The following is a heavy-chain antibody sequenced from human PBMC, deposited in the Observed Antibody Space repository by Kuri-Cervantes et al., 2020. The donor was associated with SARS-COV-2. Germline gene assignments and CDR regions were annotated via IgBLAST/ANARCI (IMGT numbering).Heavy chain of an antibody. CDR3: TRAGDIVVVPYYGMDV. Sequence: ASVKVSCKASGYTFINYYMHWVRQAPGQGLEWMGMINPAGGDTNYAQKFQGRVTMTRDTSTRTVHMELTSLRSEDTAIYYCTRAGDIVVVPYYGMDVWGQGTTVTVSS. D-gene: IGHD2-15*01. CDR2: INPAGGDT. V-gene: IGHV1-46*03. CDR1: GYTFINYY. J-gene: IGHJ6*02.